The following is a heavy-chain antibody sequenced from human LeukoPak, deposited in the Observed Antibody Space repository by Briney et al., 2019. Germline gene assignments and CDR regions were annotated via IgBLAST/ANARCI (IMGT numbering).Heavy chain of an antibody. CDR1: GGSISSGGYY. J-gene: IGHJ4*02. V-gene: IGHV4-30-2*01. D-gene: IGHD6-6*01. Sequence: SETLSLTCTVSGGSISSGGYYWSWIRQPPGKGQEWIGYIYHSGSTYYNPSLKSRVTISVDRSKNQFSLKLSSVTAANTAVYYCARDLGVGAAREFDYWGQGTLVTVSS. CDR3: ARDLGVGAAREFDY. CDR2: IYHSGST.